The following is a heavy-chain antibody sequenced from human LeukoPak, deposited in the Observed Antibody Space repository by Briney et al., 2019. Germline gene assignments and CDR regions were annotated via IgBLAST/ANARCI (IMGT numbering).Heavy chain of an antibody. CDR1: GGSISSSSYY. J-gene: IGHJ4*02. V-gene: IGHV4-39*07. D-gene: IGHD1-14*01. CDR3: ARDLNPGFDY. Sequence: PSETLSLTCTVSGGSISSSSYYWGWIRQPPGKGLEWIGSIYYSGSTYYNPSLKSRVTISVDTSKNQFSLKLSSVTAADTAVYYCARDLNPGFDYWGQGTLVTVSS. CDR2: IYYSGST.